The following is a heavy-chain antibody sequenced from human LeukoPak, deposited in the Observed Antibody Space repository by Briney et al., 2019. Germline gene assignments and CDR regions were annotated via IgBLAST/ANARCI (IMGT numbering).Heavy chain of an antibody. CDR1: GFTFSDYY. CDR3: ARGGMATTYFDY. D-gene: IGHD5-24*01. CDR2: ISNSGNTI. Sequence: AGGSLRLSCAASGFTFSDYYMSWIRQAPGKGLEWVSYISNSGNTIYYADSVKGRFTISRDNAKNSLYLQMNSLRAEDTAVYYCARGGMATTYFDYWGQGTLVTVSS. J-gene: IGHJ4*02. V-gene: IGHV3-11*04.